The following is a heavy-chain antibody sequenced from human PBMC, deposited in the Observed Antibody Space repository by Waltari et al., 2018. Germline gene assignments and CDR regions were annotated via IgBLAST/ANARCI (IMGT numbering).Heavy chain of an antibody. CDR1: GFTLGSYW. Sequence: VQLVESGGGWVQPGGSLRLSCAASGFTLGSYWMSWVRQAPGKGLEWVANIKKDGSEEYYVDSVRGQFTISRDNAKNSLYLQMNSLRPEDTAVYYCARDQWFAFDIWGQGTMVTVSS. V-gene: IGHV3-7*01. D-gene: IGHD3-22*01. CDR2: IKKDGSEE. CDR3: ARDQWFAFDI. J-gene: IGHJ3*02.